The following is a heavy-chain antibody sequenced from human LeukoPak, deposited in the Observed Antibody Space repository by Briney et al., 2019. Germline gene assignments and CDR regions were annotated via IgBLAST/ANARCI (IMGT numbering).Heavy chain of an antibody. CDR1: GFTFSSYD. CDR2: IWYDGSNK. V-gene: IGHV3-33*08. CDR3: ARDASGSYELDY. J-gene: IGHJ4*02. D-gene: IGHD3-10*01. Sequence: GGSLRLSCAASGFTFSSYDMHWVRQAPGKGLEWVAVIWYDGSNKYYADSVKGRFTISRDNSKNTLYLQMNSLRAEDTAVYYCARDASGSYELDYWGQGTLVTVSS.